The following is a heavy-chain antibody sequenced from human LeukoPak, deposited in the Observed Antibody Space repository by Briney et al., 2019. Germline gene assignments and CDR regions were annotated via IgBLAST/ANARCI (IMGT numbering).Heavy chain of an antibody. J-gene: IGHJ3*02. D-gene: IGHD5-18*01. CDR3: ARDPIYSYDQTDAFDI. CDR2: ISAYSGNT. CDR1: GYTFTSYA. Sequence: ASVKVSCKASGYTFTSYAISWVRQAPGQGLEWMGWISAYSGNTNYAQKLQGRVTMTTDTSTSTAYMELRSLRPDDTAVYYCARDPIYSYDQTDAFDIWGQGTVVTVSS. V-gene: IGHV1-18*01.